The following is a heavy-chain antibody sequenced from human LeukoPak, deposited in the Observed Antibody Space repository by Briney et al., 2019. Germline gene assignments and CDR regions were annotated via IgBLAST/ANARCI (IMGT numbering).Heavy chain of an antibody. CDR1: GFTFSSYT. D-gene: IGHD3-10*01. V-gene: IGHV3-30-3*01. CDR2: ISYDGSNK. CDR3: ATNYYYGSGSYSIGHY. Sequence: GGSLRPSCAASGFTFSSYTMHWVRQAPGEGLEWVALISYDGSNKYYADSVKGRFTMSRDNSKNTLYLQMNSLRPEDTAVYYCATNYYYGSGSYSIGHYWGQGTLVTVSS. J-gene: IGHJ4*02.